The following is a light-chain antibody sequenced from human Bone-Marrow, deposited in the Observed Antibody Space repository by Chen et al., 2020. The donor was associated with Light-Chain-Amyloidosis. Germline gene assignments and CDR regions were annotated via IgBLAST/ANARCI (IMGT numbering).Light chain of an antibody. J-gene: IGLJ3*02. CDR3: LLYDGGVQGM. CDR2: STT. V-gene: IGLV7-43*01. Sequence: PVVTQEPSVTVPPGGPGTPTCASSPGPVTSGNYPTWPQQKPGQSPRTLIFSTTQKYSWTPARFSGSLLGGKAALTLSGVQPEDEADYYCLLYDGGVQGMFGGGTKLTVL. CDR1: PGPVTSGNY.